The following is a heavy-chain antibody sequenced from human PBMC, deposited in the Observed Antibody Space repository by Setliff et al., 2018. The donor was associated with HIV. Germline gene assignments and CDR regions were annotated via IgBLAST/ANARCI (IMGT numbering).Heavy chain of an antibody. CDR3: ATSSRGSIAARPNDY. CDR1: GGSISSHN. CDR2: IYYSGST. Sequence: SETLSLTCTVSGGSISSHNWSWIRQPPGKGLEWIGSIYYSGSTNYNPSLKSRVTISVDTSKNQFSLKLSSVTAADTAVYYCATSSRGSIAARPNDYWGQGTLVTVSS. V-gene: IGHV4-59*11. J-gene: IGHJ4*02. D-gene: IGHD6-6*01.